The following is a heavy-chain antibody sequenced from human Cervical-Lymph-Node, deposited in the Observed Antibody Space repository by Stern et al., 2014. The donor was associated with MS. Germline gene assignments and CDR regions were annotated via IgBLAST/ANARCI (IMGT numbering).Heavy chain of an antibody. CDR3: ATTTSWFDP. V-gene: IGHV3-11*01. Sequence: QLVQSGGGLVKPGGSLRLSCAASGISFSDYYISWIRQAPGKGLEGLSYISSSGRTLYYADSVKGRFTISRDNAKNSLYLQMNSLRAEDTAVYYCATTTSWFDPWGQGTLVTVSS. CDR1: GISFSDYY. D-gene: IGHD1-1*01. CDR2: ISSSGRTL. J-gene: IGHJ5*02.